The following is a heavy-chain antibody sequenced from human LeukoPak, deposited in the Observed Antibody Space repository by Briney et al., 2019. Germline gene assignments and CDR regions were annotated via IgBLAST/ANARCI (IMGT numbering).Heavy chain of an antibody. V-gene: IGHV4-38-2*01. CDR3: TRHPFGELLD. J-gene: IGHJ4*02. D-gene: IGHD3-10*01. CDR1: GYSISNGYY. CDR2: IYQSGNT. Sequence: SETLSLTCAVSGYSISNGYYWGWIRQSPGKGLEWIGSIYQSGNTYYNPSLKSRVTLSEDKSKNQFSLKLSSVTAADTAVYYCTRHPFGELLDWGQGTLVTVSS.